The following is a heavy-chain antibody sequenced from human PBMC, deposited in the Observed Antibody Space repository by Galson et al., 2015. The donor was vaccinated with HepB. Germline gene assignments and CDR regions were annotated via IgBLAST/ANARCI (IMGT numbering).Heavy chain of an antibody. CDR2: ISYDGSNK. CDR3: ASLTVEGLFDY. D-gene: IGHD4-11*01. CDR1: GFTFSSYA. V-gene: IGHV3-30-3*01. Sequence: SLRLSCAASGFTFSSYAMHWVRQAPGKGLEWVAVISYDGSNKYYADSVKGRFTISRDNSKNTLYLQMNSLRAEDTAVYYCASLTVEGLFDYWGQGTLVTVSS. J-gene: IGHJ4*02.